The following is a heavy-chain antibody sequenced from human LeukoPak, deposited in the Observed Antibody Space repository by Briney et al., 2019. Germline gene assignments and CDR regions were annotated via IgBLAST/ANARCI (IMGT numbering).Heavy chain of an antibody. CDR2: INHSGST. D-gene: IGHD6-13*01. Sequence: SETLSLTCAVSGGSFSGYYWSWIRQPPGKGLEWIGEINHSGSTNYNPSLKSRVTISVDTSKNQFSLKLSSVTAADTAVYYCASSWYEDYYYYYYMDVWGKGTTVTVSS. V-gene: IGHV4-34*01. CDR3: ASSWYEDYYYYYYMDV. CDR1: GGSFSGYY. J-gene: IGHJ6*03.